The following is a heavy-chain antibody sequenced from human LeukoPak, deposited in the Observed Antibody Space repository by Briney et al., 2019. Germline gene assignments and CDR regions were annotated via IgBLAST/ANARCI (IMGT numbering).Heavy chain of an antibody. CDR1: GFTFSSYS. CDR3: ARNRDYGQTGYFDY. Sequence: GGSLRLSCAASGFTFSSYSMNWVRQAPGKGLEWVSSISSSSSHIYYADSVKGRFTISRDNAKNSLYLQMNSLRAEDTAVYYCARNRDYGQTGYFDYWGQGTLVTVSS. J-gene: IGHJ4*02. D-gene: IGHD4/OR15-4a*01. CDR2: ISSSSSHI. V-gene: IGHV3-21*01.